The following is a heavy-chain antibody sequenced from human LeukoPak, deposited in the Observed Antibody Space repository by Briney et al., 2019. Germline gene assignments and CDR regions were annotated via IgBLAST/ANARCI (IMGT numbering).Heavy chain of an antibody. CDR3: ARLVFSGGDGGAFDI. V-gene: IGHV5-51*01. Sequence: GESLQISCKGSGYSFTTYWIGWVRQMPGKGLEWMGIIYPGDSDTSYSPSFQGQVTISADKSISTAYLQWSSLKASDTAMYYCARLVFSGGDGGAFDIWGQGTMVTVSS. CDR2: IYPGDSDT. CDR1: GYSFTTYW. J-gene: IGHJ3*02. D-gene: IGHD4-23*01.